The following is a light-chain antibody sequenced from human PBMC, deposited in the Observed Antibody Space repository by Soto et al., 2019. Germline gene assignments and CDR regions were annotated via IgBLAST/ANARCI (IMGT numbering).Light chain of an antibody. CDR3: QQSYSTPRT. V-gene: IGKV1-39*01. Sequence: DIQMTQSPSSLSASVGDRVTITCQASQNINNYLNWYQQKPGKAPNLLIYTASSLESGVPSRFSGSGSGTDFTLTISSLQPEDFATYYCQQSYSTPRTFGQGTKVDIK. CDR2: TAS. CDR1: QNINNY. J-gene: IGKJ1*01.